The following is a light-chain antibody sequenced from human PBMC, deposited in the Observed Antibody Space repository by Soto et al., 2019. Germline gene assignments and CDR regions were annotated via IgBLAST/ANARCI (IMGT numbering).Light chain of an antibody. CDR1: SSDVGAYKY. V-gene: IGLV2-14*01. CDR2: EVS. Sequence: QSALTQPASVSASPGQSITIPCTGTSSDVGAYKYVSWYQQYPGRAPKLIISEVSNRPSGVSNRFSGSKSGDTASLTISGLQAEDEADYYCSSYTSTNLVVFGGGTKVTVL. CDR3: SSYTSTNLVV. J-gene: IGLJ2*01.